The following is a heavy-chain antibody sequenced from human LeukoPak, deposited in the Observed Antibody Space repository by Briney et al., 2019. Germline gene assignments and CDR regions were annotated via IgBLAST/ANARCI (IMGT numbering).Heavy chain of an antibody. J-gene: IGHJ4*02. V-gene: IGHV3-66*01. Sequence: GGSLRLSCAASGFTVSSTYMSWVRQAPGKGLEWVSAIYRDGGTNYADSVRGRFTISRDNSKNTLYLQMSSLRAEDTAVNYCASLYSSSSDYWGQGTLVTVSS. CDR1: GFTVSSTY. D-gene: IGHD6-6*01. CDR3: ASLYSSSSDY. CDR2: IYRDGGT.